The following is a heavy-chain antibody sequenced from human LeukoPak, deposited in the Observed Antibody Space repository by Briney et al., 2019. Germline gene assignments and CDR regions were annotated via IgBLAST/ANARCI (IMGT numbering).Heavy chain of an antibody. CDR1: GGSFSGYY. CDR2: INHSGST. D-gene: IGHD3-3*01. V-gene: IGHV4-34*01. J-gene: IGHJ3*02. CDR3: ARKLRGAFDI. Sequence: SETLSLTCAVYGGSFSGYYWSWIRQPPGKGLEWIGEINHSGSTNYNPSPKSRVTLSVDTSKNQFSLKLSSVTAADTAVYYCARKLRGAFDIWGQGTMVTVSS.